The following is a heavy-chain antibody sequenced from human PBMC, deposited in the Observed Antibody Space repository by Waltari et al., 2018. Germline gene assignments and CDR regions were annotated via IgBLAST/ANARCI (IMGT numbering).Heavy chain of an antibody. CDR3: ATGRDYGDYQFDAFNI. Sequence: QVQLLQSGAEVKKPGASVKVSCRVSGYTLTELSISWVRQAPGKGLEWMGSIDPEASKRIYAQEFQGRVTLTDDTSIDTVYMDLSSLGSEDTAVYYCATGRDYGDYQFDAFNIWGLGTMVTVSS. D-gene: IGHD4-17*01. V-gene: IGHV1-24*01. J-gene: IGHJ3*02. CDR1: GYTLTELS. CDR2: IDPEASKR.